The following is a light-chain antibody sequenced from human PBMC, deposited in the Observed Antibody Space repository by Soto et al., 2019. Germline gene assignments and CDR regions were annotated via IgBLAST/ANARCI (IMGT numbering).Light chain of an antibody. CDR3: QQSYSTPYT. J-gene: IGKJ2*01. CDR2: AAS. Sequence: DLPMTQSPSSLSASVGDRVTITCRASQTISSYLNWYQQKPGRAPKLLIYAASSLESGVPSRFSGSESGTDFPLTITNLQAEDFATYYCQQSYSTPYTFGQGTKL. V-gene: IGKV1-39*01. CDR1: QTISSY.